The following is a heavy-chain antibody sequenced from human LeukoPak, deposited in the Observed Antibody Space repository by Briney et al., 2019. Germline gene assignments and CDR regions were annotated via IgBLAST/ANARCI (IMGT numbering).Heavy chain of an antibody. CDR1: GGSISSGSYY. D-gene: IGHD1-26*01. CDR3: ARDIELHRGWFDP. Sequence: PSQTLSLTCTVSGGSISSGSYYWSWLRQPAGKGLEWLGRIYTSGSTNYNPSLKSRVTISVDTSKNQFSLKLSSVTAADTAVYYCARDIELHRGWFDPWGQGTLVVVSS. J-gene: IGHJ5*02. V-gene: IGHV4-61*02. CDR2: IYTSGST.